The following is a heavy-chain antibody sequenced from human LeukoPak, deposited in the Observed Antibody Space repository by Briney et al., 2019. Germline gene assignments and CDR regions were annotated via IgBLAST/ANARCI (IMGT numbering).Heavy chain of an antibody. D-gene: IGHD2-15*01. CDR3: ARDARYCRGGSCYWDDAFDI. J-gene: IGHJ3*02. Sequence: SETLSLTCTVSGGSVSSGSYYWSWIRQPPGKGPEWIGYIYYSGSTNYNPSLKSRVTISVDTSKNQFSLKLSSVTAADTAVYYCARDARYCRGGSCYWDDAFDIWGQGTMVTVSS. CDR2: IYYSGST. CDR1: GGSVSSGSYY. V-gene: IGHV4-61*01.